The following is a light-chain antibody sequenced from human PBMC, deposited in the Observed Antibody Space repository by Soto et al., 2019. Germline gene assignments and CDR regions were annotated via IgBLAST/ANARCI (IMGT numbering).Light chain of an antibody. V-gene: IGKV3-20*01. CDR2: GAS. CDR3: QQYASSPYT. CDR1: QSISSSY. Sequence: EIVLTQSPGTLSLSPGERATLSCRASQSISSSYLAWYQQKLGQAPRLLIYGASRRATGIPDRFSGRESGTDFTLTITTLEPEDSAVYFCQQYASSPYTFGQGTKVDI. J-gene: IGKJ2*01.